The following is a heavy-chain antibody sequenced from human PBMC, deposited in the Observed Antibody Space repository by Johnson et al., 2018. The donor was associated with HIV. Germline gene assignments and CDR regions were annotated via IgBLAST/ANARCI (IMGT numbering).Heavy chain of an antibody. CDR3: ARDHSSSWYRGFGGAFDI. CDR1: AFTFSRYW. J-gene: IGHJ3*02. D-gene: IGHD6-13*01. CDR2: ISSSGSTI. Sequence: QVHLVESGGGLVQPGGSLRLSCAASAFTFSRYWMSWIRQAPGKGLEWVSYISSSGSTIYYADSVKGRFTISRDNAKNSLYLQMNSLRAEDTAVYYCARDHSSSWYRGFGGAFDIWGQGTMVTVSS. V-gene: IGHV3-11*04.